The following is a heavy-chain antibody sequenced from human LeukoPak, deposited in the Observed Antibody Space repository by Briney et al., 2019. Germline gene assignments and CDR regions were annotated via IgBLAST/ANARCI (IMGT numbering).Heavy chain of an antibody. V-gene: IGHV3-43D*03. CDR2: ITCDGGST. J-gene: IGHJ6*03. CDR3: AKDRAARGRGNYFYMDV. CDR1: GFTFDDYA. Sequence: GGSLRLSCAASGFTFDDYAMHWVRQASGKGLEWVSHITCDGGSTHYADSVEGRFTISRDNRENSLDLQMNSMRPEDTALYYCAKDRAARGRGNYFYMDVWGKGTTVTVSS. D-gene: IGHD2/OR15-2a*01.